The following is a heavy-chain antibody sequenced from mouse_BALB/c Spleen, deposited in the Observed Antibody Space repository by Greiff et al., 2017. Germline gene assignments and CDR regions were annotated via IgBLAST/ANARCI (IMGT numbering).Heavy chain of an antibody. D-gene: IGHD1-2*01. CDR2: IYPGDGDT. CDR3: AREEITTATNFDV. CDR1: GYAFSSSW. Sequence: VQLQQSGPELVKPGASVKISCKASGYAFSSSWMNWVKQRPGQGLEWIGRIYPGDGDTNYNGKFKGKATLTADKSSSTAYMQLSSLTSVDSAVYFCAREEITTATNFDVWGAGTTVTVSS. J-gene: IGHJ1*01. V-gene: IGHV1-82*01.